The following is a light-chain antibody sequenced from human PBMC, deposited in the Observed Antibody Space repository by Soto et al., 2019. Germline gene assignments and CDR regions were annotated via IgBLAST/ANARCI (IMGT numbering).Light chain of an antibody. CDR3: QSFDLSVSWV. CDR1: SSNIGAGYN. V-gene: IGLV1-40*01. Sequence: QSALTQPPSVSGAPGQRVTISCTGSSSNIGAGYNVQWYQQLPGTAPKLFIYHSTNRPSGVPDRFSASKSGTSASLTITGLQAEDEADYYCQSFDLSVSWVFGGGTKLTVL. J-gene: IGLJ3*02. CDR2: HST.